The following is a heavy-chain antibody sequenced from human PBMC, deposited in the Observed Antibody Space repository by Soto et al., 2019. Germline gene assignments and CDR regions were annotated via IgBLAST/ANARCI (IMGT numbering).Heavy chain of an antibody. D-gene: IGHD2-15*01. J-gene: IGHJ6*02. CDR3: ARGGYNYYGMDV. CDR1: GGTFSSYA. V-gene: IGHV1-69*06. CDR2: IIPIFGTA. Sequence: SVKVSGKASGGTFSSYAISWVRQAPGQGLEWMGGIIPIFGTANYAQKFQGRVTITADKSTSTAYMELSSLRSEDTAVYYCARGGYNYYGMDVWGQGTTVTVS.